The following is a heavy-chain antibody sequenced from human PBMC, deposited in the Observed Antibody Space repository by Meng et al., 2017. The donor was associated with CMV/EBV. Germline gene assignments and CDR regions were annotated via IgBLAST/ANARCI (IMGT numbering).Heavy chain of an antibody. CDR2: IYSGGST. D-gene: IGHD3-10*01. CDR3: ARRGGADY. Sequence: EVRVVGVGGGLVNPGASLGLSSAASGFTVSSNYMRWVRQAPGKGLEWVSVIYSGGSTYYADSVKGRFTISRDNSKNTLYLQMNSLRAEDTAVYYCARRGGADYWGQGTLVTVSS. CDR1: GFTVSSNY. V-gene: IGHV3-66*04. J-gene: IGHJ4*02.